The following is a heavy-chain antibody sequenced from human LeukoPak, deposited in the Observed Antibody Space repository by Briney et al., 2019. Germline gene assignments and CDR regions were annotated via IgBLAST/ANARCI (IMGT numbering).Heavy chain of an antibody. D-gene: IGHD3-22*01. Sequence: SQTLSLTCTVSGGSISSGSYYWSWIRQPARRGLEWIVRIYTSGSTNYNPSLKSRVTISVDTSKNQFSLKLSSVTAADTAVYYCARGGRGVQYYYDSTGHFDLWGRGTLVTVSS. J-gene: IGHJ2*01. CDR1: GGSISSGSYY. CDR3: ARGGRGVQYYYDSTGHFDL. CDR2: IYTSGST. V-gene: IGHV4-61*02.